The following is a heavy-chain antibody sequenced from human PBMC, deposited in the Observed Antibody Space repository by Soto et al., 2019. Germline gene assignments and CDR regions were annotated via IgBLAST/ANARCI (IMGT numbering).Heavy chain of an antibody. CDR3: AREGSGYSGSSIPYYYYGMDV. CDR2: IWYDGSNK. D-gene: IGHD1-26*01. Sequence: VGSLRLSCAASGFTFSSYGMHWVRQAPGKGLEWVAVIWYDGSNKYYADSVKGRFTISRDNSKNTLYLQVNSLRAEDTAVYYCAREGSGYSGSSIPYYYYGMDVWGQGTTVTVSS. CDR1: GFTFSSYG. J-gene: IGHJ6*02. V-gene: IGHV3-33*01.